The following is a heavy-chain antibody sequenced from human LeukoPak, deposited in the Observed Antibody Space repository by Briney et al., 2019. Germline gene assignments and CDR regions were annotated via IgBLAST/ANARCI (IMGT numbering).Heavy chain of an antibody. V-gene: IGHV4-34*01. CDR3: ARADCSSTSCYGRLIDY. D-gene: IGHD2-2*01. Sequence: PSETLSLTCAVYGGSFSGYYWSWIRQSPGKGLEWIGEINQSGSTNYHPSLKSRVTISIDTSKNQFSLKLGSVTAADTAVYYCARADCSSTSCYGRLIDYWGQGTLVTVSS. CDR1: GGSFSGYY. J-gene: IGHJ4*02. CDR2: INQSGST.